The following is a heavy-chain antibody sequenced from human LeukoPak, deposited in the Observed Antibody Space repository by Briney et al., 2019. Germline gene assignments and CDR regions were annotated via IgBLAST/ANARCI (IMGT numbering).Heavy chain of an antibody. CDR1: GFTFSSYG. V-gene: IGHV3-30*02. CDR3: AKDCGGDCYRPIDY. CDR2: IRYDGSNK. D-gene: IGHD2-21*01. J-gene: IGHJ4*02. Sequence: PGGSLRLSCAASGFTFSSYGMHWVRQAPGKGLEWVAFIRYDGSNKYYADSVKGRFTISRDNSKNTLYLQMNSLRAEDTAVYYCAKDCGGDCYRPIDYWGQGTLVTVSS.